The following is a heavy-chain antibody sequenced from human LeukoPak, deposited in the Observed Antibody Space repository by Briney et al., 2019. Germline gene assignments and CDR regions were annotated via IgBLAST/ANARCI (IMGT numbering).Heavy chain of an antibody. J-gene: IGHJ3*02. CDR2: IYTTGTT. CDR3: TREYGFMTTVFHAFDI. V-gene: IGHV4-4*07. D-gene: IGHD4-17*01. CDR1: DTSISTYY. Sequence: SETLSLTCTVSDTSISTYYWSWIRQPAGKGLEWIGHIYTTGTTNYNPSLKSRVTMSIDTSKNQFSLNLRSVTAADTAIYYCTREYGFMTTVFHAFDIWGQGTMVTVSS.